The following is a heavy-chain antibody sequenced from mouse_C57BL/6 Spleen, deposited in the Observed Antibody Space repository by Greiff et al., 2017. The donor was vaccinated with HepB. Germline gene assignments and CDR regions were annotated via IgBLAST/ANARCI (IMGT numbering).Heavy chain of an antibody. V-gene: IGHV5-4*01. J-gene: IGHJ3*01. CDR2: ISDGGSYT. CDR1: GFTFSSYA. CDR3: ARDRRSSGYATFAY. Sequence: EVQGVESGGGLVKPGGSLKLSCAASGFTFSSYAMSWVRQTPEKRLEWVATISDGGSYTYYPDNVKGRFTISRDNAKNNLYLQMSHLKSEDTAMYYCARDRRSSGYATFAYWGQGTLVTVSA. D-gene: IGHD3-2*02.